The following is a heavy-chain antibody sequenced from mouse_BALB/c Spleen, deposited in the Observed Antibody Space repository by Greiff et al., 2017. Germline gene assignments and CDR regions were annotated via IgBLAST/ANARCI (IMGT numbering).Heavy chain of an antibody. CDR2: ISSGSSTI. Sequence: EVKLVESGGGLVQPGGSRKLSCAASGFTFSSFGMHWVRQAPEKGLEWVAYISSGSSTIYYADTVKGRFTISRDNPKNTLFLQMTSLRSEDTAMYYCARKYYGSSPYAMDYWGQGTSVTVSS. CDR1: GFTFSSFG. V-gene: IGHV5-17*02. J-gene: IGHJ4*01. D-gene: IGHD1-1*01. CDR3: ARKYYGSSPYAMDY.